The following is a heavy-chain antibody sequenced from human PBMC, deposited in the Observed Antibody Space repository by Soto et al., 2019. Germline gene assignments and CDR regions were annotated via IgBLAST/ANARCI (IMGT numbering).Heavy chain of an antibody. CDR1: GFTFSNYA. V-gene: IGHV3-23*01. CDR3: AKAYFVWSSEQPYYFDY. D-gene: IGHD3-16*01. CDR2: ISGSGGRA. Sequence: EVQLLDSGGGLVQPGGSLRLSCAASGFTFSNYAMTWGRQVPGNGLEWVSGISGSGGRAYYADSVKGRFTISRDNSTSTLYLQMNSLRAEDTAVYYCAKAYFVWSSEQPYYFDYWGQGTLVTVSS. J-gene: IGHJ4*02.